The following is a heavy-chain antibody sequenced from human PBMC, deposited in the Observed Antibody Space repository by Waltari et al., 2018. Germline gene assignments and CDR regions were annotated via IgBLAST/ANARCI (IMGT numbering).Heavy chain of an antibody. D-gene: IGHD2-15*01. CDR3: AADRGNGLYFDY. J-gene: IGHJ4*02. Sequence: QVQLQESGPGLLKPSGTLSLTFVVSGASINSNYWWRWVRQSPGTGLEWTWQIHPSRRTYSTPSLQSRVSVSLDKSKNQFSLSLYFVSDADTAVYYCAADRGNGLYFDYWGQGTLVTVSS. V-gene: IGHV4-4*02. CDR2: IHPSRRT. CDR1: GASINSNYW.